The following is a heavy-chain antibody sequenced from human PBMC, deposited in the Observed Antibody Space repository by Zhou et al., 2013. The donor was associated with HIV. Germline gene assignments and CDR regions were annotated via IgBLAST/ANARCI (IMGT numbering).Heavy chain of an antibody. CDR1: GGTFSNYA. Sequence: QVQLVQSGAEVEKPGSSVKVSCKASGGTFSNYAINWVRQAHGQGLEWMGGIISSFATPIYAQKFQGRVTITTDESTSTAYMVLSSLRSQDTAVYYCARGISRVRDALDIWGLGTMVTGLF. V-gene: IGHV1-69*05. CDR2: IISSFATP. J-gene: IGHJ3*02. CDR3: ARGISRVRDALDI.